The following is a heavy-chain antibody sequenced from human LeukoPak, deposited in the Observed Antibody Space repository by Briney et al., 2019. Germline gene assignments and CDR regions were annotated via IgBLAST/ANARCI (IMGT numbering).Heavy chain of an antibody. D-gene: IGHD1-14*01. Sequence: GGSLRLSCAASGFTFSSYWMSWVRQAPGKGLEWVANIKQDGSENYYVDSVKGRFTISRDNAKNSLYLQMNSLRAEDTAVYYCARDQVSAWDENWFDPWGQGTLVTVSS. J-gene: IGHJ5*02. CDR3: ARDQVSAWDENWFDP. CDR1: GFTFSSYW. CDR2: IKQDGSEN. V-gene: IGHV3-7*01.